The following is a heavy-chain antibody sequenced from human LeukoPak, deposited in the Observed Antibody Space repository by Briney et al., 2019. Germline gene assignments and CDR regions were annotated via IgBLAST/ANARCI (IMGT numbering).Heavy chain of an antibody. V-gene: IGHV1-46*01. D-gene: IGHD2-8*01. Sequence: ASVKVSCKASGYTFTTNAINWVRQAPGQGLEWMGIINPSGGSTSYAQKFQGRVTMTRDTSTSTVYMELSSLRSEDTAVYYCARGGTMVYAILDYWGQGTLVTVSS. CDR3: ARGGTMVYAILDY. CDR2: INPSGGST. CDR1: GYTFTTNA. J-gene: IGHJ4*02.